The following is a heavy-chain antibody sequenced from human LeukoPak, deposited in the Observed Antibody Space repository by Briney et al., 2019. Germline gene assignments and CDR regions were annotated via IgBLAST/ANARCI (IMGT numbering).Heavy chain of an antibody. CDR2: VKQEGSDK. D-gene: IGHD3-3*01. CDR1: GFTFRAYW. Sequence: SGGSLRLSCAASGFTFRAYWMSWVRQAPGKGREWGASVKQEGSDKYYVDSVKGRFTISRDNAKNSLYVQMNSLRAEDTDVYYCARARGSGRSWYFDRWGRGTVVTVSS. CDR3: ARARGSGRSWYFDR. J-gene: IGHJ2*01. V-gene: IGHV3-7*04.